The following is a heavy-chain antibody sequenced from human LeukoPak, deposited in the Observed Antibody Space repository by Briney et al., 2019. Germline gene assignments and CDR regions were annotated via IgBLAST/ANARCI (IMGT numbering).Heavy chain of an antibody. V-gene: IGHV3-66*01. CDR3: ARAPGALDFDY. D-gene: IGHD1-26*01. J-gene: IGHJ4*02. CDR2: IHSGGNI. CDR1: GITVSRNY. Sequence: GGSLRLSCAVSGITVSRNYMSWVRQAPGKGLERVSVIHSGGNIYYADSVTGRFTVSRDNSKNAVSLQMNSLRAEDTAVYYCARAPGALDFDYWGQGTLVTVSS.